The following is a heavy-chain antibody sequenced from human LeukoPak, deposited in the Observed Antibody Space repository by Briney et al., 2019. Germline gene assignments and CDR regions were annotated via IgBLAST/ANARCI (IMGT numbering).Heavy chain of an antibody. CDR2: ISWNSGSI. CDR3: AKDTGTAMAYYFDY. J-gene: IGHJ4*02. CDR1: GFTFDDYA. Sequence: PGRSLRLSCAASGFTFDDYAMHWVWQAPGKGLEWVSGISWNSGSIGYADSVKGRFTISRDNAKNSLYLQMNSLRAEDTALYYCAKDTGTAMAYYFDYWGQGTLVTVSS. D-gene: IGHD5-18*01. V-gene: IGHV3-9*01.